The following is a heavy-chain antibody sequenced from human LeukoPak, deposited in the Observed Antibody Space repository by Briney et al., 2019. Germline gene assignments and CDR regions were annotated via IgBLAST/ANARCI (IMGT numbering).Heavy chain of an antibody. CDR1: GGSFSGYY. J-gene: IGHJ4*02. CDR3: ARLLLETTVTTDAN. CDR2: INHSGST. D-gene: IGHD4-17*01. V-gene: IGHV4-34*01. Sequence: SETLSLTCAVYGGSFSGYYWSWIRQPPGKGLEWIGEINHSGSTNYNPSLKSRVTISVDTSKNQFSLKLSSVTAADTAVCYCARLLLETTVTTDANWGQGTLVTVSS.